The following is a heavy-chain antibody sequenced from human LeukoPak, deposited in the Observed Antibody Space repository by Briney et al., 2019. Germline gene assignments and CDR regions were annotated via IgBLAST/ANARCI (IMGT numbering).Heavy chain of an antibody. D-gene: IGHD5-24*01. V-gene: IGHV3-7*01. CDR3: ARLDEAFDN. CDR1: GFSFSRYW. Sequence: GGSLRLSCATTGFSFSRYWLSWVRQAPGKGLEWVANIKFDGIEKYHVDSVKGRFTISRDNAKNLLYLQMNSLRAEDTAVYYCARLDEAFDNWGQGTLVTVSS. CDR2: IKFDGIEK. J-gene: IGHJ4*02.